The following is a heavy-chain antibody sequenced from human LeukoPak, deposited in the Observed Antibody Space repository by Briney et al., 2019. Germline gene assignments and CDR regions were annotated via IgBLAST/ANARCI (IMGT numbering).Heavy chain of an antibody. V-gene: IGHV4-59*01. CDR2: IHYSGST. Sequence: SETPSLTCTVSGGSISTYYWTWIRQPPGKGLEWIGYIHYSGSTNCNPSLKSRVTISVDTSKNQFSLKLSSVTAADTAVYYCAREGGIAAAANDAFDIWGQGTMVTVSS. CDR1: GGSISTYY. D-gene: IGHD6-13*01. CDR3: AREGGIAAAANDAFDI. J-gene: IGHJ3*02.